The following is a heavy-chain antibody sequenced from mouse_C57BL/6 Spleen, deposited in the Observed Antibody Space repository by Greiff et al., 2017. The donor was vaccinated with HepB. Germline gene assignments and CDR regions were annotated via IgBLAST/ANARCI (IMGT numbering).Heavy chain of an antibody. Sequence: EVQLQQSGPVLVKPGASVKMSCKASGYTFTDYYMNWVKQSHGKSLEWIGVINPYNGGTSYNQKFKGKATLTVDKSSSTAYMELNSLTSEDSAVYYCARHPIYYDYDQTGSHYFDYWGQGTTLTVSS. CDR3: ARHPIYYDYDQTGSHYFDY. D-gene: IGHD2-4*01. V-gene: IGHV1-19*01. J-gene: IGHJ2*01. CDR1: GYTFTDYY. CDR2: INPYNGGT.